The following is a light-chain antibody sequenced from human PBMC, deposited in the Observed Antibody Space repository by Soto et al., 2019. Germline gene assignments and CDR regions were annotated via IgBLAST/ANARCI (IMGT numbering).Light chain of an antibody. CDR2: AAS. Sequence: IQMTQSPSSLSASVGDRVTITCRASQSISRNLNWYQQKPGKAPKLLIYAASSLQSGVPSRFTGSGSGTDFTLTISRLEPEDFAVYYCQQYGSSPRTFGQGTKVDIK. CDR1: QSISRN. J-gene: IGKJ1*01. V-gene: IGKV1-39*01. CDR3: QQYGSSPRT.